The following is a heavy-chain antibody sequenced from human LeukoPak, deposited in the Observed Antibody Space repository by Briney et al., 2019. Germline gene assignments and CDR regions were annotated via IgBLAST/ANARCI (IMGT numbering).Heavy chain of an antibody. CDR2: INHSGST. D-gene: IGHD2-21*02. J-gene: IGHJ5*02. Sequence: SETLSLTCAVYGRSFSGYYWSWIRQPPGKGLEWIGEINHSGSTNYNPSLKSRVTISVDTSKNQFSLKLSSVTAADTAVYYCARGRVVVTYNWFDPWGQGTLVTVSS. CDR1: GRSFSGYY. CDR3: ARGRVVVTYNWFDP. V-gene: IGHV4-34*01.